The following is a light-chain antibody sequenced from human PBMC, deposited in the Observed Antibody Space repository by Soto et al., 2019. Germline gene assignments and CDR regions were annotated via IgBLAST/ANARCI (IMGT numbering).Light chain of an antibody. CDR1: QNLGTLY. J-gene: IGKJ1*01. CDR2: SAS. Sequence: EIVLTQSPGTLSLSPGERGTLSCRASQNLGTLYLAWFQQKSGQAPRLLIYSASRRATGIPDGFTGSGSGTDFTLTINRVEPEDFAVYFCQQYAGSPRTFGQGTKVDI. CDR3: QQYAGSPRT. V-gene: IGKV3-20*01.